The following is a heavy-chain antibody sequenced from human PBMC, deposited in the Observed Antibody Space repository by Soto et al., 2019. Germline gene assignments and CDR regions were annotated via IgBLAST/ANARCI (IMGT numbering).Heavy chain of an antibody. Sequence: SETLSLTCTVSGGSISSYYWSWIRQPPGKGLEWIGYIYYSGSTNYNPSLKSRVTISVDRSKNQFSLKLSSVTAADTAVYYCARGFYYYGSGSYYSARYFDYWGQGTLVTVSS. CDR2: IYYSGST. CDR3: ARGFYYYGSGSYYSARYFDY. CDR1: GGSISSYY. V-gene: IGHV4-59*12. J-gene: IGHJ4*02. D-gene: IGHD3-10*01.